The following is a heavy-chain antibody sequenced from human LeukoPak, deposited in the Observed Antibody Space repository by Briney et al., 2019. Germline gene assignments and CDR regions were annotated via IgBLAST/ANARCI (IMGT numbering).Heavy chain of an antibody. J-gene: IGHJ4*02. V-gene: IGHV3-NL1*01. D-gene: IGHD2-21*02. CDR3: AREPGLLIDY. CDR2: ISGSGNST. CDR1: GFTFSSYA. Sequence: PGGSLRLSCAASGFTFSSYAMHWVRQAPGKGLEWVSGISGSGNSTYYADSVKGRFTISRDNSKNTLYLQMNSLRAEDTVVYYCAREPGLLIDYWGQGTLVTVSS.